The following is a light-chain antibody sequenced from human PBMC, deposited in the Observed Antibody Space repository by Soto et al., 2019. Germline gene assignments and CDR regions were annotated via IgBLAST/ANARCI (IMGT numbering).Light chain of an antibody. CDR1: QSISSW. CDR3: QQYYSYPWT. Sequence: DIQMTQSPSTLSASVGDRVTITCRASQSISSWLAWYQQKPGKAPKLLIYDASSLESGVPSRFSGSGSGTEFTLTVSSLQPYDFATYYCQQYYSYPWTFGQGTKVEIK. V-gene: IGKV1-5*01. J-gene: IGKJ1*01. CDR2: DAS.